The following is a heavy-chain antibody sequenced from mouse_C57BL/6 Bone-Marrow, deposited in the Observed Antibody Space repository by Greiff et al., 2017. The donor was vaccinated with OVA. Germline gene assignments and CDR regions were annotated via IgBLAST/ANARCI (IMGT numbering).Heavy chain of an antibody. CDR1: GYTFTDYY. Sequence: QVQLKQSGAELVRPGASVKLSCKASGYTFTDYYINWVKQRPGQGLEWIARIYPGSGNTYYNEKLKGKATLTAEKSSSTAYMQLSSLTSEDSAVYFCAREGWLLLYWGQGTTLTVSS. CDR3: AREGWLLLY. CDR2: IYPGSGNT. V-gene: IGHV1-76*01. J-gene: IGHJ2*01. D-gene: IGHD2-3*01.